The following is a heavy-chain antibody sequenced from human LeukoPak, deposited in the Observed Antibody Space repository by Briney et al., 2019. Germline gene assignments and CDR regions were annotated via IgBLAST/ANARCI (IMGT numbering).Heavy chain of an antibody. CDR3: ARGKGYGALSPFDY. D-gene: IGHD6-13*01. J-gene: IGHJ4*02. V-gene: IGHV4-39*07. CDR2: IYYSGST. Sequence: SETLSLTCTVSGGSISSSSYYWGWIRQPPGKGLEWIGSIYYSGSTYYNPSPKSRVTISVDTSKNQFSLKLSSVTAADTAVYYCARGKGYGALSPFDYWGQGTLVTVSS. CDR1: GGSISSSSYY.